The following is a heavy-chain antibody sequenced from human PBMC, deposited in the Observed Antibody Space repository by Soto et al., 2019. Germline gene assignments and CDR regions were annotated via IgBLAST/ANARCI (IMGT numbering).Heavy chain of an antibody. V-gene: IGHV1-69*01. J-gene: IGHJ6*02. CDR2: TIPIFGTA. CDR1: GGTFSSYA. D-gene: IGHD6-6*01. Sequence: QVQLVQSGAEVKKPGSSVKVSCKASGGTFSSYAISWVRQAPGPGLEWMGGTIPIFGTANYAQKFQGRVTITADESTNTAYMELSSLRSEDTAVYYCARSSIAARRYYYYYGMDVWGQGTTVTVSS. CDR3: ARSSIAARRYYYYYGMDV.